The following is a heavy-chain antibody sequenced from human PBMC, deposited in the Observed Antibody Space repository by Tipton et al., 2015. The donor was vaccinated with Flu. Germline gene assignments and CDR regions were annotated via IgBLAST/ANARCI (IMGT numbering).Heavy chain of an antibody. CDR3: AKDIELWFGPRTAFDI. CDR1: GFTFSSYE. Sequence: SLRLSCAASGFTFSSYEMNWVRQAPGKGLEWVSYISSSGSTIYYADSVKGRFTISRDNAKNSLYLQMNSLRAEDMALYYCAKDIELWFGPRTAFDIWGQGTMVTVSS. D-gene: IGHD3-10*01. V-gene: IGHV3-48*03. CDR2: ISSSGSTI. J-gene: IGHJ3*02.